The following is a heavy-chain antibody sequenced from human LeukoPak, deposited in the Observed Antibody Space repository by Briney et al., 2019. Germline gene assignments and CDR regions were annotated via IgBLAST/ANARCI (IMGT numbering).Heavy chain of an antibody. CDR2: IWYDGSNK. CDR3: ARDQPYYDSSGYPDY. V-gene: IGHV3-33*01. J-gene: IGHJ4*02. D-gene: IGHD3-22*01. CDR1: GFTSSSYG. Sequence: PGGSLRLSCAASGFTSSSYGMHWVRQAPGKGLEWVAVIWYDGSNKYYADSVKGRFIISRDNSKNTLYLQMNSLRAEDTAVYYCARDQPYYDSSGYPDYWGQGTLVTVSS.